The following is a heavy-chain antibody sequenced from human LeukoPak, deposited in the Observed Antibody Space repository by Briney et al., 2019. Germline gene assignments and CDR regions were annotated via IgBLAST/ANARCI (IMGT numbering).Heavy chain of an antibody. D-gene: IGHD2-2*01. CDR1: GFTFDDYA. CDR2: ISWDGGST. J-gene: IGHJ6*03. Sequence: GGSLRLSCAASGFTFDDYAMHWVRQAPGKGLEWVSLISWDGGSTYYADSVKGRFTISRDNSKNSLYLQMNSLRAEDTALYYCAKDGGYCSSTSCPYYYMDVWGKGTTVTVSS. V-gene: IGHV3-43D*03. CDR3: AKDGGYCSSTSCPYYYMDV.